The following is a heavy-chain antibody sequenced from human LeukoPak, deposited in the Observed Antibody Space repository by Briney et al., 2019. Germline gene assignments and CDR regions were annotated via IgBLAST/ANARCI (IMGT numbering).Heavy chain of an antibody. J-gene: IGHJ4*02. Sequence: GGSLRLSCAASGFTFSLFAMHWVRQAPGKGLEWVSAISGSGGATYHADADSVKGRFTISRDNSKNALYLEINNLRAEDTAVYYCAKDAYNYDSSGHFDYWGQGTLVTVSS. V-gene: IGHV3-23*01. D-gene: IGHD3-22*01. CDR2: ISGSGGAT. CDR3: AKDAYNYDSSGHFDY. CDR1: GFTFSLFA.